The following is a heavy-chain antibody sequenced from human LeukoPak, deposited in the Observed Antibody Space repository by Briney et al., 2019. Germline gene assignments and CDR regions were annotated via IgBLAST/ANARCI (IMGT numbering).Heavy chain of an antibody. CDR1: GFTFSDYY. V-gene: IGHV3-11*03. CDR2: ISSRSSHT. CDR3: ARFSSGWYYFDY. D-gene: IGHD6-19*01. Sequence: PGGSLRLSCAASGFTFSDYYMSWIRQAPGDGLEWVSYISSRSSHTNYADPVKGRFTISRDNAKNSLYLQMNSLRAEDTAVYYCARFSSGWYYFDYWGQGTLVTVSS. J-gene: IGHJ4*02.